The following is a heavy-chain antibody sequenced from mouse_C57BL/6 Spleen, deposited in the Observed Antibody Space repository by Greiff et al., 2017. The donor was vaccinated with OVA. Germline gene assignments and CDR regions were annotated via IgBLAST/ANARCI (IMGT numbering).Heavy chain of an antibody. V-gene: IGHV1-50*01. J-gene: IGHJ2*01. D-gene: IGHD1-1*01. CDR3: ARSHGSSPCDY. CDR2: IDPSDSYT. Sequence: QVQLKQPGAELVKPGASVKLSCKASGYTFTSYWMQWVKQRPGQGLEWIGEIDPSDSYTNYNQKFKGKATLTVDTSSSTAYMQLSSLTSEDSAVYYCARSHGSSPCDYWGQGTTLTVSS. CDR1: GYTFTSYW.